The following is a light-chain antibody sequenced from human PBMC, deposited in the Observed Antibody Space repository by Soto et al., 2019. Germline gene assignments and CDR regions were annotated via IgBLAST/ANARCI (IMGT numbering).Light chain of an antibody. V-gene: IGKV3-20*01. CDR2: GAT. Sequence: EIVLTQSPGTLSLSPGERATLSCRASQSVSSSYLAWYQQKPGQAPRLLIYGATSMATGIPDRFSGSGSGTDFTLTISTLEPEDFAVYYCQQYGSSYTFGQGTKLEIK. CDR3: QQYGSSYT. J-gene: IGKJ2*01. CDR1: QSVSSSY.